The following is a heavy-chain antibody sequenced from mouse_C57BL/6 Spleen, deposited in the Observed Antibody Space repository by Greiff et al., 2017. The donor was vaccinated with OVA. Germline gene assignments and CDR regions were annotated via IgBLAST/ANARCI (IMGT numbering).Heavy chain of an antibody. CDR3: ARPLILTTVVARYFDV. D-gene: IGHD1-1*01. CDR2: IRHNSGST. Sequence: QVQLQQPGAELVKPGASVKLSCKASGYTFTSYWMPWVKQTPGQGLEWIGMIRHNSGSTNYHENVKSKVTLTVDKSSSTAYMQLSSLTSEDSAVYYCARPLILTTVVARYFDVWGTGTTVTVSS. J-gene: IGHJ1*03. V-gene: IGHV1-64*01. CDR1: GYTFTSYW.